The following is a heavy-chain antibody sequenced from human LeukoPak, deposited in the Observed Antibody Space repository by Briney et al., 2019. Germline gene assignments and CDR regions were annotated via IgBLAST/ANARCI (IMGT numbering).Heavy chain of an antibody. CDR2: IKQDGSEK. J-gene: IGHJ6*02. CDR3: ARAQKLDV. Sequence: GGSLRLSCAASGLTFSSYWMSWVRQAPGKGLEWVANIKQDGSEKYYVDSVKGRFTISRDNAKNSLYLQMNSLRAEDTAVYYCARAQKLDVWGQGTTVTVSS. CDR1: GLTFSSYW. V-gene: IGHV3-7*01.